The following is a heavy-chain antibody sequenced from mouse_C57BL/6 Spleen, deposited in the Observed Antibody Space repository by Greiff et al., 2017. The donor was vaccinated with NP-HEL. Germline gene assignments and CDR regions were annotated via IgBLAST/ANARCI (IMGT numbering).Heavy chain of an antibody. Sequence: EVNVVESGGGLVQSGRSLRLSCATSGFTFSDFYMEWVRQAPGKGLEWIAASRNKANDYTTVYSASVKGRFIVSRDTSQSILYLQMNALRADDTAIYYCARDGPLLPLDYWGQGTTLTVSS. D-gene: IGHD1-2*01. CDR2: SRNKANDYTT. CDR1: GFTFSDFY. V-gene: IGHV7-1*01. CDR3: ARDGPLLPLDY. J-gene: IGHJ2*01.